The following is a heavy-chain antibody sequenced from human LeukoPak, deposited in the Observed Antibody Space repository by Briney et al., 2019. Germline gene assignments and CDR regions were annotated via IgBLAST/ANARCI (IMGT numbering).Heavy chain of an antibody. D-gene: IGHD6-19*01. CDR1: GFTFSIYA. V-gene: IGHV3-30-3*01. CDR3: ARDRGGSGWYYFDY. CDR2: ISYNGTDE. J-gene: IGHJ4*02. Sequence: GGSLRLSCAASGFTFSIYAIHWVRQAPGKGLEWVAGISYNGTDEYYPDSLKGRFTISRDNSKNTLYLQMNSLRAEDTALYYCARDRGGSGWYYFDYWGQGTLVTVSS.